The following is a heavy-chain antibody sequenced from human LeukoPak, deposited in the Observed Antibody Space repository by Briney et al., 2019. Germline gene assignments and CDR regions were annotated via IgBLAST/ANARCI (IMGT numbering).Heavy chain of an antibody. J-gene: IGHJ4*02. CDR1: GFTFSNYW. D-gene: IGHD3-22*01. CDR2: IKTDGGEK. Sequence: GGSLRLSCEGSGFTFSNYWMGWVRQAPGKGLQWVANIKTDGGEKYYVDSVKGRFTISRDNAKNSLYLQMNSLRAEDTAVYYCATYSSLNRREFQFWGQGTLVTVSS. V-gene: IGHV3-7*01. CDR3: ATYSSLNRREFQF.